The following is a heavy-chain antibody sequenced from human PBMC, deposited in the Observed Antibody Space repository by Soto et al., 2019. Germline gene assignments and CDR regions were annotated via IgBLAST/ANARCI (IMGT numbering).Heavy chain of an antibody. CDR2: IWYDGSHK. D-gene: IGHD1-1*01. Sequence: GGSLRLSCAASGFTFSTYGMHWVRQAPGKGLEWVAVIWYDGSHKYYADSVRGRFTISRDNSKNTLYSQMNSLRVEDTAVYYCAKKVPGSNPLDSWGQGALVTVSS. CDR1: GFTFSTYG. CDR3: AKKVPGSNPLDS. V-gene: IGHV3-33*06. J-gene: IGHJ4*02.